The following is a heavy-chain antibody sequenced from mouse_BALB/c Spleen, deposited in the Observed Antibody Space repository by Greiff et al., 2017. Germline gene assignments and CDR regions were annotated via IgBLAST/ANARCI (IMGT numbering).Heavy chain of an antibody. CDR3: ARSYGYDGYYFDD. Sequence: EVHLVESGGGLVKPGGSLKLSCAASGFTFSDYYMYWVRQTPEKRLEWVATISDGGSYTYYPDSVKGRFTISRDNAKNNLYLQMSSLKSEDTAIYYCARSYGYDGYYFDDWGQGTTLTVSS. CDR1: GFTFSDYY. V-gene: IGHV5-4*02. J-gene: IGHJ2*01. CDR2: ISDGGSYT. D-gene: IGHD2-2*01.